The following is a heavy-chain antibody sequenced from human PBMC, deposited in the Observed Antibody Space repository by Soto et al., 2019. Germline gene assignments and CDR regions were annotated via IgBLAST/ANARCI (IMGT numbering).Heavy chain of an antibody. CDR1: GLTFSSFA. CDR3: ARGPTYYYGSGSYWYFQH. D-gene: IGHD3-10*01. J-gene: IGHJ1*01. Sequence: EVQLLESGGDLVQPGGSLRLSCAASGLTFSSFAMSWVGQAPGKGLEWAPAISGSGGRTYYQDSVKGRFTISRDNSKNTLYLHMNSLRAEDTAVYYCARGPTYYYGSGSYWYFQHWGQGTLVTVSS. V-gene: IGHV3-23*01. CDR2: ISGSGGRT.